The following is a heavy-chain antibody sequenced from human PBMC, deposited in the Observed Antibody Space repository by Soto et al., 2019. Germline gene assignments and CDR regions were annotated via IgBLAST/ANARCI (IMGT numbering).Heavy chain of an antibody. D-gene: IGHD7-27*01. CDR1: GFTFSSYA. J-gene: IGHJ3*02. CDR3: AKQITGDLRGAVDI. V-gene: IGHV3-23*01. Sequence: GGSLRLSCAASGFTFSSYAMSWVRQAPGKGLEWVSAISGSGGSTSYADSVKGRFTISRDNSKNTLYLQMNSLRAEDTVVYYCAKQITGDLRGAVDIWGQGTMVTVSS. CDR2: ISGSGGST.